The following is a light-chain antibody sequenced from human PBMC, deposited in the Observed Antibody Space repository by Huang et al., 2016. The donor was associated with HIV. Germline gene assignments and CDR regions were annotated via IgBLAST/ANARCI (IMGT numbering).Light chain of an antibody. CDR1: QSVLYSSNNKNY. CDR2: WTS. J-gene: IGKJ1*01. V-gene: IGKV4-1*01. Sequence: DIVMTQSPDSLAVSLGERATINCKTSQSVLYSSNNKNYLNWYQQKPGQPPKLLIYWTSTRESGVPDRFSGSGSGTDFTLTISSLQAEDVAVYYCQQCYTIPWTFGQGTKVEIK. CDR3: QQCYTIPWT.